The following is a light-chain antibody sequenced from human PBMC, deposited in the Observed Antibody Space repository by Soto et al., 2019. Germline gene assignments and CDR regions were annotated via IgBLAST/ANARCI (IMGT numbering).Light chain of an antibody. CDR1: QSISSY. CDR2: AAS. J-gene: IGKJ5*01. CDR3: QLSSITPPR. V-gene: IGKV1-39*01. Sequence: DIQMTQSPSSLSASVGDRVTITCRASQSISSYLNWYQQKPGKAPKLLIYAASSLQSGVPSRFSGSGSGTDFTLTISWLQPEDFATYYCQLSSITPPRFAEGTRLEN.